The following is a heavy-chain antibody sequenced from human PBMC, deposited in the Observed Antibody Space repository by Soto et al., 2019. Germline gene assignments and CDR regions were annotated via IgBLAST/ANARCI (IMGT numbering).Heavy chain of an antibody. V-gene: IGHV3-30*18. Sequence: QVQLVESGGGVVQPGRSLRLSCAASGFTFSSYGMHWVRQAPGKGLEWVAVISYDGSNKYYADSVKGRFTISRDNSKNTLYLHMNSLRAEDTAVYYCAKGAARHDYYYGMDVWGQGTTVTVSS. CDR2: ISYDGSNK. CDR1: GFTFSSYG. CDR3: AKGAARHDYYYGMDV. D-gene: IGHD6-6*01. J-gene: IGHJ6*02.